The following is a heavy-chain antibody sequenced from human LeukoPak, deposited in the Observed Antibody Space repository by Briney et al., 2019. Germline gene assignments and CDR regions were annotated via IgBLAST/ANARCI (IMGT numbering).Heavy chain of an antibody. J-gene: IGHJ6*03. CDR1: GFTFSTSA. CDR3: ARGRKPSGYYYYMDV. CDR2: ISGSGGRT. Sequence: GGSLRLSCAASGFTFSTSAMNWVRQAPGKGLEWVSAISGSGGRTDYADSLKGRFTISRDNSKNTLYLHMDSLSVADTTVHYCARGRKPSGYYYYMDVWGKGTTVTV. V-gene: IGHV3-23*01.